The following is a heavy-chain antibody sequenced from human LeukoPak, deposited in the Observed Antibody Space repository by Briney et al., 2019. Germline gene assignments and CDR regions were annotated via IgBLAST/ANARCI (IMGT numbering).Heavy chain of an antibody. CDR2: ISGSGGST. Sequence: GSLRLSCAASGFTFSSYAMSWVRQAPGKGLEWVSAISGSGGSTHYSDSVKGRFTISRDNSKNTLYLQMNSLRAEDTAVYYCARRAGAYSHPYDYWGQGTLVTVSS. CDR1: GFTFSSYA. V-gene: IGHV3-23*01. CDR3: ARRAGAYSHPYDY. D-gene: IGHD4/OR15-4a*01. J-gene: IGHJ4*02.